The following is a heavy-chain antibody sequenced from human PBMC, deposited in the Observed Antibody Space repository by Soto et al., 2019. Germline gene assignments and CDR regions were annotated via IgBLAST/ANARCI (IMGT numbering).Heavy chain of an antibody. CDR1: GFTFSSYS. D-gene: IGHD3-22*01. Sequence: EVQLVESGGGLVQPGGSLRLSCAASGFTFSSYSMNWVRQAPGKGLEWVSYISSNSSTIYYADTVKGRFTISRDKANNSLYQHMTRGRDEDTAVYYCARKNTYYIDSSGRMDVWGQATAVTVSS. J-gene: IGHJ6*02. CDR3: ARKNTYYIDSSGRMDV. CDR2: ISSNSSTI. V-gene: IGHV3-48*02.